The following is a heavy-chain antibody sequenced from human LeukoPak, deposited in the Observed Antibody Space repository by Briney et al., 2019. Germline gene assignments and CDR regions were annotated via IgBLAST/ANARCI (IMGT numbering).Heavy chain of an antibody. J-gene: IGHJ4*02. CDR3: ARGRMATIDY. Sequence: PSQTLSPTCAVSGGSISSGGYSWSWIRQPPGKGLEWIGYIYHSGSTYYNPSLKSRVTISVDRSKNQFSLKLSSVTAADTAVYYCARGRMATIDYWGQGTLVTVSS. V-gene: IGHV4-30-2*01. D-gene: IGHD5-24*01. CDR1: GGSISSGGYS. CDR2: IYHSGST.